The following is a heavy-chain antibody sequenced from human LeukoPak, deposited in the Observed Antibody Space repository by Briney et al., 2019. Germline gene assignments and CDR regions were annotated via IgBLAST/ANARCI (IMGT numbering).Heavy chain of an antibody. J-gene: IGHJ3*02. CDR2: ISGSGGST. CDR3: AKDPIVFNSGDYYLGAFNI. CDR1: EFTFTSYA. D-gene: IGHD2-21*02. Sequence: PGGSLRLSCAASEFTFTSYAMNWGRQASGKGLEWVSGISGSGGSTYYADSVKGRFTISRDNSKNTLYLQMNSLRAEDTALYYCAKDPIVFNSGDYYLGAFNIWGQGAMVTVSS. V-gene: IGHV3-23*01.